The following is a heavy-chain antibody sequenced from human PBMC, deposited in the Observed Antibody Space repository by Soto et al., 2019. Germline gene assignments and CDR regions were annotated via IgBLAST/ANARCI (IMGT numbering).Heavy chain of an antibody. CDR3: AALSVGLRPSDAFDI. CDR1: GFTFTSSA. CDR2: IVVGSGNT. J-gene: IGHJ3*02. Sequence: SVKVSCKASGFTFTSSAMQWVRQARGQRLEWIGWIVVGSGNTNYAQKFQERVTITRDMSTSTAYMELSSLRSEDTAVYYCAALSVGLRPSDAFDIWGQGTMVTVSS. D-gene: IGHD4-17*01. V-gene: IGHV1-58*02.